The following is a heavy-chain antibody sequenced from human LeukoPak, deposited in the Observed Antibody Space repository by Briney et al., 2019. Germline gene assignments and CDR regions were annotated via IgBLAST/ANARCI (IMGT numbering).Heavy chain of an antibody. V-gene: IGHV3-23*01. J-gene: IGHJ4*02. CDR3: AKDPARIAAAGTGYDY. Sequence: PGGSLRLSCAASGFTFSSYAMSWVRQAPGKGLERVSAISGSGGSTYYADSVKGRFTISRDNSKNTLYLQMNSLRAEDTAVYYCAKDPARIAAAGTGYDYWGQGTLVTVSS. CDR2: ISGSGGST. CDR1: GFTFSSYA. D-gene: IGHD6-13*01.